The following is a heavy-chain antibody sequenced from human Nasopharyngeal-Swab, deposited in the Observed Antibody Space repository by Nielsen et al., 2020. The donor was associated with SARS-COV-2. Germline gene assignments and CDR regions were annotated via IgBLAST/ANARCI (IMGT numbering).Heavy chain of an antibody. V-gene: IGHV1-24*01. D-gene: IGHD2-2*02. CDR2: FDPEDGET. CDR3: ATAARYCSSTSCYTFSY. Sequence: ASVKVSCKVSVYTLTELSMHWVRQAPGKGLEWMGGFDPEDGETIYAQKFQGRVTMTEDTSTDTAYMELSSLRSEDTAVYYCATAARYCSSTSCYTFSYWGQGTLVTVSS. J-gene: IGHJ4*02. CDR1: VYTLTELS.